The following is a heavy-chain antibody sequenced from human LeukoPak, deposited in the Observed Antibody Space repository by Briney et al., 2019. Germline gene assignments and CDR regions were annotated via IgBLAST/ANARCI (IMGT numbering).Heavy chain of an antibody. V-gene: IGHV3-30-3*01. D-gene: IGHD5-12*01. CDR1: GFTFSSYA. J-gene: IGHJ4*02. CDR3: ARGSKDSGCDY. Sequence: GRSLRLSCAASGFTFSSYAMYWVRQAPGKGLEWVAVISYDGSNKYYADSVKGRFTISRDNSKNTLYLQMNSLRAEDTAVYYCARGSKDSGCDYWGQGTLVTVSS. CDR2: ISYDGSNK.